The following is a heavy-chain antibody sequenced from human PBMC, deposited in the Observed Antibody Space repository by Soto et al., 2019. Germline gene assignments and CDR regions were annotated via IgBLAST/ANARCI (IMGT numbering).Heavy chain of an antibody. V-gene: IGHV1-2*02. CDR1: GYTFTGYY. Sequence: SVKVSCKASGYTFTGYYMHWVRQAPGQGLEWMGWINPNSGGTNYAQKFQGRVTMTRDTSISTAYMELSRLRSDDTAVYYCARRYYYDSSGYYYPGEYYFDYWGQGTLVTVSS. CDR3: ARRYYYDSSGYYYPGEYYFDY. CDR2: INPNSGGT. D-gene: IGHD3-22*01. J-gene: IGHJ4*02.